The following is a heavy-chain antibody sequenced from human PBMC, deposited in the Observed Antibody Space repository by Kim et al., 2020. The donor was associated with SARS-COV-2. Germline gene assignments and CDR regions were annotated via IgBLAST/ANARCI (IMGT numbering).Heavy chain of an antibody. V-gene: IGHV3-7*01. J-gene: IGHJ4*02. Sequence: LSLTCAASGFTFSNFWMSWVRQAPGKGLEWVANIKQDGSEKYYVDSVKGRFTISRDNAKNSLYLQMNSLRAEDTAVYYCATYSSSWSGFDYWGQGTLVTVSS. CDR2: IKQDGSEK. CDR3: ATYSSSWSGFDY. D-gene: IGHD6-13*01. CDR1: GFTFSNFW.